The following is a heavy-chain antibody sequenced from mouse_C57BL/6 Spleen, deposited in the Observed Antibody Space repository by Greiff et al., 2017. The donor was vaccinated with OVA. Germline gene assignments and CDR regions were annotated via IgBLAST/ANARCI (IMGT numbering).Heavy chain of an antibody. V-gene: IGHV10-1*01. CDR2: IRSKSNNYAT. CDR3: VREVGRPYWYFDV. D-gene: IGHD1-1*01. Sequence: EVQLVESGGGLVQPKGSLKLSCAASGFSFNTYAMNWVRQAPGKGLEWVARIRSKSNNYATYYADSVKDRFTISRDDSESMLYLQMHHLKSEDTAMYYCVREVGRPYWYFDVWGTGTTVTVSS. J-gene: IGHJ1*03. CDR1: GFSFNTYA.